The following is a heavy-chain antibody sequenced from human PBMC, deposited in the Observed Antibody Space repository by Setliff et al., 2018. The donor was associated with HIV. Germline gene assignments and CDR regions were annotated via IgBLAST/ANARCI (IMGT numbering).Heavy chain of an antibody. CDR3: ARHRDPPGTSWIFYYYYMDL. D-gene: IGHD2-2*01. J-gene: IGHJ6*03. CDR2: INHSGST. CDR1: GGSFRGYY. Sequence: NPSETLSLTCAVYGGSFRGYYWTWIRQPPGKGLEWIGEINHSGSTNYNPSLKSRVSMSVDTSKNQVSLRLSSVTAADTGVYYCARHRDPPGTSWIFYYYYMDLWGGGTTVTVSS. V-gene: IGHV4-34*01.